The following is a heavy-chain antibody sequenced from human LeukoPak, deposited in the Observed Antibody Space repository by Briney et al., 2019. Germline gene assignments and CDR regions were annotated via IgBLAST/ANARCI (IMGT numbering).Heavy chain of an antibody. CDR1: GGSISSSSYY. CDR3: ARRFTFGGVIGFPFQH. CDR2: IYYSGST. Sequence: SETLSLTCTVSGGSISSSSYYWGWIRQPPGKGLEWIGSIYYSGSTYYNPSLKSRVTISVNTSKNQFSLKLSSVTAADTVVYYCARRFTFGGVIGFPFQHWGQGTLVTVSS. D-gene: IGHD3-16*02. V-gene: IGHV4-39*01. J-gene: IGHJ1*01.